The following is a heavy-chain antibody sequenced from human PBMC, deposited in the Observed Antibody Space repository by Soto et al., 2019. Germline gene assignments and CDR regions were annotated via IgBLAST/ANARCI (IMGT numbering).Heavy chain of an antibody. D-gene: IGHD2-15*01. Sequence: GGSLRLSCAASGFTFSNFDMNWVRQAPGKGLEWVSHVSGSGDVTFHADSVKGRFTISRDNSKNMVYLQMNSLRAEDTAVYFCAKPPGFNNVVPAYFDYWGGGTRVTVSS. V-gene: IGHV3-23*01. J-gene: IGHJ4*02. CDR1: GFTFSNFD. CDR2: VSGSGDVT. CDR3: AKPPGFNNVVPAYFDY.